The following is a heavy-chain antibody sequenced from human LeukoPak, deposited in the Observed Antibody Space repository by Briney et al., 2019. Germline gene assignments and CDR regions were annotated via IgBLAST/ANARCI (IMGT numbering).Heavy chain of an antibody. CDR3: AGRLGMRDY. CDR1: GGSLSGYF. V-gene: IGHV4-34*01. J-gene: IGHJ4*02. Sequence: SETLSLTCGVYGGSLSGYFWSWVSQPPGKGLEWIGEINHRGSTNYNPPLKSRVTISVDTSKNQFSLKLSAVSAADTAVYYCAGRLGMRDYWGQGTLVTVSS. D-gene: IGHD1-26*01. CDR2: INHRGST.